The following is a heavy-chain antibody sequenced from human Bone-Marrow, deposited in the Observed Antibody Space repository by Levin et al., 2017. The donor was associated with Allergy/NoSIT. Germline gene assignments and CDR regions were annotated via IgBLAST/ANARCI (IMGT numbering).Heavy chain of an antibody. V-gene: IGHV1-2*02. J-gene: IGHJ6*02. D-gene: IGHD3-16*01. CDR2: INPNSGGT. CDR3: ARDHDYGRLVHGLDV. CDR1: GYRFSGFY. Sequence: GESLKISCKASGYRFSGFYIYWVRQTPGQGYEWLGWINPNSGGTRYAQNFQGRVSMTRDPSSDTVYLELNRLTNGDTAVYYCARDHDYGRLVHGLDVWGQGTTVIVSS.